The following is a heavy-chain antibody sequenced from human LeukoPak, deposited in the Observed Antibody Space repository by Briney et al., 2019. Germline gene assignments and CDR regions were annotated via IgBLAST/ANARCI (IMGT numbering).Heavy chain of an antibody. J-gene: IGHJ3*02. V-gene: IGHV3-30*02. CDR3: ARARIAVAGTMKRDAFDI. CDR2: IRNVGNDK. Sequence: GGSLRLSCAASGFTFDCCGMHWVRQAPGKGLEWVAFIRNVGNDKYYADSVKGRFTISRDNAKNSLYLQMNSLRAEDTAVYYCARARIAVAGTMKRDAFDIWGQGTMVTVSS. CDR1: GFTFDCCG. D-gene: IGHD6-19*01.